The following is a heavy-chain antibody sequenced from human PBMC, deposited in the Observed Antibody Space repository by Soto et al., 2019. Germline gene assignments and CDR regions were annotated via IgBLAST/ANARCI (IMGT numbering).Heavy chain of an antibody. J-gene: IGHJ2*01. CDR2: VSYDGNAK. CDR1: GFTFSGYG. V-gene: IGHV3-30*18. CDR3: AKEGGWNNWYFDL. D-gene: IGHD6-19*01. Sequence: QAQLVESGGGVVQPGMSLRLSCAASGFTFSGYGMHWLRQAPGKGLEWAAVVSYDGNAKYYADSVEGRFTISRDNSKNTLYLHMNSLRTDATAVYYCAKEGGWNNWYFDLWGRGTLVTVSS.